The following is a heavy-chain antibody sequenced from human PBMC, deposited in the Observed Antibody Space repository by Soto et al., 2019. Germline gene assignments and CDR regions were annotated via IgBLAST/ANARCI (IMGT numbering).Heavy chain of an antibody. D-gene: IGHD2-21*02. V-gene: IGHV4-61*08. J-gene: IGHJ4*02. CDR2: MQPSGSS. CDR3: AASTAGLGGDGY. Sequence: QVQLQEAGPGLVEPSETLSLTCAISGASVSSGGFHWSWIRQPPGKGLEWIGQMQPSGSSNYKSSRQSRVTISLDTSKNHFSLKLSSVTAADTAIYYCAASTAGLGGDGYWGQGTLVIVSS. CDR1: GASVSSGGFH.